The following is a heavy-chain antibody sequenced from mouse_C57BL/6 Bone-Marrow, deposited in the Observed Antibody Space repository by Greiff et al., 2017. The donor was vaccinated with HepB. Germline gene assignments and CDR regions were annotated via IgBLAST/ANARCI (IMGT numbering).Heavy chain of an antibody. Sequence: EVQWVESGGDLVKPGGSLKLSCAASGFTFSSYGMSWVRQTPDKRLEWVATISSGGSYTYYPDSVKGRFTISRDNAKNTLYLQMSSLKSEDTAMYYCARPYYYGSSSFAYCGQGTLVTVSA. J-gene: IGHJ3*01. CDR3: ARPYYYGSSSFAY. CDR2: ISSGGSYT. V-gene: IGHV5-6*01. CDR1: GFTFSSYG. D-gene: IGHD1-1*01.